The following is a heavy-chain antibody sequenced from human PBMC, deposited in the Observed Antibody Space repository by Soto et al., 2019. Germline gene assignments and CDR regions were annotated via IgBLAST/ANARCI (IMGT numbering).Heavy chain of an antibody. Sequence: QVQLVESGGGVVQPGRSLRLSCAASGFTFSSYGMHWVRQAPGKGLEWVAVISYDGSNKYYADSVKGRFTISRDNSKNTLYLQMNSLRAEDTDVYYCAKDQKRGSSGLLFGSGSVAQDDYWGQGTLVTVSS. J-gene: IGHJ4*02. CDR1: GFTFSSYG. CDR2: ISYDGSNK. V-gene: IGHV3-30*18. CDR3: AKDQKRGSSGLLFGSGSVAQDDY. D-gene: IGHD6-19*01.